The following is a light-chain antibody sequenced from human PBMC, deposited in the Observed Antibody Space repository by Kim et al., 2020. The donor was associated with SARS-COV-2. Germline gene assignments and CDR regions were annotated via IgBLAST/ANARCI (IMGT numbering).Light chain of an antibody. Sequence: QSVLTQPASVSGSPGQSITIPCTGTSSDVGGYNLVTWYQQHPGKAPKLMIYEVTKRPSGVSDRFSGSKSGNTASLTISGLQAEDEADYYCCAYAGSPYVFGTGTKVTVL. J-gene: IGLJ1*01. CDR3: CAYAGSPYV. CDR1: SSDVGGYNL. V-gene: IGLV2-23*02. CDR2: EVT.